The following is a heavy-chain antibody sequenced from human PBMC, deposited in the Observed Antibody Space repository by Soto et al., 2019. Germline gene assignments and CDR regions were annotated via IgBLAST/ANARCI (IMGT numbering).Heavy chain of an antibody. D-gene: IGHD6-19*01. CDR2: INPNSGGT. CDR3: AVPRGVAVAGKVPEDDFDI. Sequence: QVQLVQSGAEVKKPGASVKVSCKASGYTFTGYYIHWVRQAPGQGLEWMGWINPNSGGTNYAQKFQGRVTMTRDTSSSSAYRELSRLRSDDTAVYYCAVPRGVAVAGKVPEDDFDIWGQGPIVTVSS. CDR1: GYTFTGYY. J-gene: IGHJ3*02. V-gene: IGHV1-2*02.